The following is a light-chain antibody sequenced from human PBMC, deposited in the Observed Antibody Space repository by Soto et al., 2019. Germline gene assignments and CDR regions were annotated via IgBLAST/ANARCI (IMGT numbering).Light chain of an antibody. CDR3: QQSYSTSTWT. J-gene: IGKJ1*01. V-gene: IGKV1-39*01. CDR2: AAS. Sequence: DIPMTQSPSSLSASVGDRVTITCRASQSISSYLNWYQQKPGEAPKLLIYAASSLQSVVPSRFSGSGSGTDFTITISSLQPEDFATYYCQQSYSTSTWTFGQGTKVEIK. CDR1: QSISSY.